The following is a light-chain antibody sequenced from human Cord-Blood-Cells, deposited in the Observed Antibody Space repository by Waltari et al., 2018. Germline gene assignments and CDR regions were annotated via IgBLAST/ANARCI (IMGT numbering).Light chain of an antibody. CDR3: QQRSNWPQLT. CDR2: DAS. Sequence: EIVLTQSPATLSLSPGERATLSCRASQSVSSYLAWYQQKPGLIYDASNRATGIPARFSGSGSGTDFTLTISSLEPEDFAVYYCQQRSNWPQLTFGGGTKVEIK. J-gene: IGKJ4*01. V-gene: IGKV3-11*01. CDR1: QSVSSY.